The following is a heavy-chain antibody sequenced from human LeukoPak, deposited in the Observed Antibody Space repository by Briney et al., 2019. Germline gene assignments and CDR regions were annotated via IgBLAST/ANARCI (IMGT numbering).Heavy chain of an antibody. V-gene: IGHV4-30-2*01. CDR2: IYHSGST. CDR3: AREGYDILTGIGYFDL. CDR1: GGSISSGGYS. Sequence: SETLSLTCAVSGGSISSGGYSWSCIRQPPGKGLEWIGYIYHSGSTYYNPSLKSRVTISVDRSKNQFSLKLSSVTAADTAVYYCAREGYDILTGIGYFDLWGRGTLVTVSS. J-gene: IGHJ2*01. D-gene: IGHD3-9*01.